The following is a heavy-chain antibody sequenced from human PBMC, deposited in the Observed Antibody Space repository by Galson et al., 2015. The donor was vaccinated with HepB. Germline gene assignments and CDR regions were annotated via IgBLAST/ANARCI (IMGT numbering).Heavy chain of an antibody. CDR2: TRNKANSYNT. Sequence: SLRLSCAASEFTFSDHDMDWVRQAPGKGLEWVGRTRNKANSYNTEYAASVKGRFTISRDDSTNSLYLQMNSLKTEDTAVYYCARIHARYYDSSGNWYFDLWGRGTLVTVSS. CDR3: ARIHARYYDSSGNWYFDL. J-gene: IGHJ2*01. CDR1: EFTFSDHD. D-gene: IGHD3-22*01. V-gene: IGHV3-72*01.